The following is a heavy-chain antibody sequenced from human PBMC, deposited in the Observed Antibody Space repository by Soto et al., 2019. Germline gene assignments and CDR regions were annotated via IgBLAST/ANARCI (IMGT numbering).Heavy chain of an antibody. CDR3: ASPGTITGTTVDYYYGMDV. Sequence: ASVKVSCKASGYTFTGYYMHWVRQAPGQGLEWMGWINPNSGGTNYAQKFQGRVTMTRDTSISTAYMELSSLRSEDTAVYYCASPGTITGTTVDYYYGMDVWGQGTTVTVSS. CDR2: INPNSGGT. CDR1: GYTFTGYY. V-gene: IGHV1-2*02. D-gene: IGHD1-7*01. J-gene: IGHJ6*02.